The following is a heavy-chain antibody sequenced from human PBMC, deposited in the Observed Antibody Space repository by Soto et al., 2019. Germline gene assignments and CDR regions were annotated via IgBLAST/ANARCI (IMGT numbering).Heavy chain of an antibody. CDR2: TYYRSKWTN. J-gene: IGHJ4*02. D-gene: IGHD2-15*01. CDR1: GDSVSSISAS. Sequence: PSQTLSLTCAISGDSVSSISASWNWIRQSPSRGLEWLGRTYYRSKWTNDYAVSVKSRITINPDTSKNQFSLQLSSVTPEDTAMYYCVRGYSSSFDYWGPGTLVTVSS. CDR3: VRGYSSSFDY. V-gene: IGHV6-1*01.